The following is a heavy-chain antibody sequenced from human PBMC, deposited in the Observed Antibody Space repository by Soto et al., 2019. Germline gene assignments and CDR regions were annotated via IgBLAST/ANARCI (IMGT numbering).Heavy chain of an antibody. CDR2: ISGSGSSI. Sequence: GGSLTLSCVASGFTFSNYAMSWVRQAPGKGLEWVSGISGSGSSIYYAESVKGRFTISRDNSKNTLYLQMNSLRAEDTAVYYCAAAAFYRAFDYWGQGTLVTVSS. V-gene: IGHV3-23*01. CDR1: GFTFSNYA. J-gene: IGHJ4*02. CDR3: AAAAFYRAFDY. D-gene: IGHD2-15*01.